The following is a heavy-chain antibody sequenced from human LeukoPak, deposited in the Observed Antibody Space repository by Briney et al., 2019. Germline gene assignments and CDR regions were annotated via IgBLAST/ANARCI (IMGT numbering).Heavy chain of an antibody. Sequence: SETLSLTCTVSGVSISSGGYYWSWIRQHPGKGLEWIGYIYYSGSTYYNPSLKSRVTISVDTSKNQFSLKLSSVTAADTAVYYCARGQLSPFDYWGQGTLVTVSS. J-gene: IGHJ4*02. CDR1: GVSISSGGYY. V-gene: IGHV4-31*03. CDR3: ARGQLSPFDY. CDR2: IYYSGST. D-gene: IGHD6-6*01.